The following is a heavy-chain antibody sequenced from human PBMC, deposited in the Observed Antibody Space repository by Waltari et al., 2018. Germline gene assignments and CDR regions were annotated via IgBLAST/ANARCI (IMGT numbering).Heavy chain of an antibody. CDR3: ARATRREWLKGP. J-gene: IGHJ5*02. CDR2: INHSGST. D-gene: IGHD3-3*01. V-gene: IGHV4-34*01. CDR1: GGSFSGYY. Sequence: QVQLQQWGAGLLKPSETLSLTCAVYGGSFSGYYWSWIRQPPGKGLEWIGEINHSGSTNYNPSLKSRVTISVETSKNQFSLKLSSVTAADTAVYYCARATRREWLKGPWGQGTLVTVSS.